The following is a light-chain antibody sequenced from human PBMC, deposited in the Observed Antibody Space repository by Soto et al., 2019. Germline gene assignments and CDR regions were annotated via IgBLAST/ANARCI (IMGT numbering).Light chain of an antibody. V-gene: IGLV2-11*01. CDR1: SSDVGGYNY. Sequence: QSVLTQPRSVSGSPGQSVTISCTGTSSDVGGYNYVSWYQQHPGKAPKLIIYDVSRRPSGVSDRFSGSKSGNTASLTISGLQAEDEADYYCNSYSGGNTLYVFGSGTKVTVL. J-gene: IGLJ1*01. CDR2: DVS. CDR3: NSYSGGNTLYV.